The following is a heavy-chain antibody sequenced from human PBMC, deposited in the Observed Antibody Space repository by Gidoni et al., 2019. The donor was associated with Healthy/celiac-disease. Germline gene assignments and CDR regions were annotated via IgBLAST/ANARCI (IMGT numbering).Heavy chain of an antibody. CDR1: GGSFSGYY. CDR2: INHSGST. D-gene: IGHD5-18*01. V-gene: IGHV4-34*01. Sequence: QVQLQQWGAGLLKPSETLSLTCAVYGGSFSGYYWSWIRQPPGKGLEWIGEINHSGSTNYNPSLRSRVTISVDTSKNQFSLKLSSGTAADTAVYYCAREVGVDTASDYWGQGTLVTVSS. CDR3: AREVGVDTASDY. J-gene: IGHJ4*02.